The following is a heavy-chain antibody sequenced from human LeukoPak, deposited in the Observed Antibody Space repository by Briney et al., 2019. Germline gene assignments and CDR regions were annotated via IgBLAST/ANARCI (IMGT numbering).Heavy chain of an antibody. D-gene: IGHD3-9*01. J-gene: IGHJ4*02. CDR1: GFTFSTYN. CDR3: ARVLRYFDWTKAPFDY. V-gene: IGHV3-21*01. CDR2: IRSSSSYI. Sequence: GESLRLSCAASGFTFSTYNMNWVRQAPGKGLEWVSSIRSSSSYIYYADSVKGRFTISRDNAKNSLYLQMNSLRAEDTAVYYCARVLRYFDWTKAPFDYWGQGTLVTVSS.